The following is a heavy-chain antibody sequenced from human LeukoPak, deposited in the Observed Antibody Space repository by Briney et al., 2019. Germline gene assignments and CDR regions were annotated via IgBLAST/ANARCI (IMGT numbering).Heavy chain of an antibody. V-gene: IGHV4-34*01. D-gene: IGHD3-22*01. CDR2: IYYSGST. CDR3: ARDGFSDYYDSSGPFEGDY. CDR1: GGSFSGYY. Sequence: SETLSLTCAVYGGSFSGYYWSWIRQPPGKGLEWIGSIYYSGSTYYNPSLKSRVTISVDTSKNQFSLKLSSVTAADTAVYYCARDGFSDYYDSSGPFEGDYWGQGTLVTVSS. J-gene: IGHJ4*02.